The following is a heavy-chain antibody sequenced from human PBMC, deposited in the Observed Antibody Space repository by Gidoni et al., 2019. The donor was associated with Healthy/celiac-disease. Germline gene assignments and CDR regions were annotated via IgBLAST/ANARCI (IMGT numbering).Heavy chain of an antibody. D-gene: IGHD3-22*01. CDR3: ARGSDSSGYRLYYYYYGMDV. V-gene: IGHV3-33*01. CDR1: GFTFSSYG. J-gene: IGHJ6*02. CDR2: IWYDGSNK. Sequence: QVQLVASGGGVVQPGRSLRLSCAASGFTFSSYGMHWVRQAPGKGLEWVAVIWYDGSNKYYADSVKGRFTISRDNSKNTLYLQMNSLRAEDTAVYYCARGSDSSGYRLYYYYYGMDVWGQGTTVTVSS.